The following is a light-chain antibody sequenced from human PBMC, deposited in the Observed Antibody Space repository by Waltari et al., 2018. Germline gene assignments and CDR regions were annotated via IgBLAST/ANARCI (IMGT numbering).Light chain of an antibody. CDR1: QCVLYSSNNQNY. CDR3: QQYYSTPLT. CDR2: WAS. J-gene: IGKJ4*01. Sequence: DIVMTQSPDSLAVSLGERATINCKSSQCVLYSSNNQNYLAWYQQKPGQPPKLLIYWASTRESGVPDRFSGSGSGTDFTLTISSLQAEDVAVYYCQQYYSTPLTFGGGTKVEIK. V-gene: IGKV4-1*01.